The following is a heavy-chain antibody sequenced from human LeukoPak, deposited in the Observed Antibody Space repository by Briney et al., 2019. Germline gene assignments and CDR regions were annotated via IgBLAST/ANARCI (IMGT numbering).Heavy chain of an antibody. V-gene: IGHV3-11*01. CDR3: ARTLENYYYYGMDV. D-gene: IGHD3-3*01. Sequence: GGSLRLSCAASGFTFSDYYMSWIRQAPGKGLEWVSYISSSGSTIYYADSVKGRFTISRDNAKNSLYLQMNSLGAEDTAVYYCARTLENYYYYGMDVWGQGTTVTVSS. CDR2: ISSSGSTI. J-gene: IGHJ6*02. CDR1: GFTFSDYY.